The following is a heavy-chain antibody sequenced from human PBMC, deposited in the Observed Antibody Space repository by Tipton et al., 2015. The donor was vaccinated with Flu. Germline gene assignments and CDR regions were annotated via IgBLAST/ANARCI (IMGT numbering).Heavy chain of an antibody. D-gene: IGHD2-15*01. J-gene: IGHJ4*02. CDR1: GVIFSNYW. Sequence: SGVIFSNYWMHWVRQVPGKGLMWVSALNADGSATRYAESVKGRFTISRDNAKNTLYLQMNSLRVEDSAVYYCATEAATATFDYWGQGTLVTVSS. V-gene: IGHV3-74*01. CDR3: ATEAATATFDY. CDR2: LNADGSAT.